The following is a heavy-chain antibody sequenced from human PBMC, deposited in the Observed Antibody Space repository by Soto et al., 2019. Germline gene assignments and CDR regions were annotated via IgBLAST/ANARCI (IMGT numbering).Heavy chain of an antibody. J-gene: IGHJ4*02. D-gene: IGHD3-3*01. CDR1: GFSLTTSGVG. Sequence: QITLNESGPTQVKPRQTLTLTCTFSGFSLTTSGVGVGWIRQSPGKGPEWLALIYWNDDKSYRPSLKSRLTITKDTSKSQVVLTMADLDTADTATYCCALRVLRTAFGLVTTTAIYFDFWGQGTPVAVSS. CDR3: ALRVLRTAFGLVTTTAIYFDF. CDR2: IYWNDDK. V-gene: IGHV2-5*01.